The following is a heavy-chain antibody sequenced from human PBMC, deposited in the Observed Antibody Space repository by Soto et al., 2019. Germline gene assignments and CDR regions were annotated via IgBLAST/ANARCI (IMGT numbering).Heavy chain of an antibody. CDR2: IYSGGYT. Sequence: EVQLVESGGGLIQPGGSLRLSCAVSGFTVSNNYMSWVRQAPGKGLEGVSVIYSGGYTAYGDSVKGRFTISRDNSKNTTKFQMKGRGAVDTGGSYCADYPGGGGYWGQGTLVTVSS. CDR1: GFTVSNNY. J-gene: IGHJ4*02. CDR3: ADYPGGGGY. D-gene: IGHD3-10*01. V-gene: IGHV3-53*01.